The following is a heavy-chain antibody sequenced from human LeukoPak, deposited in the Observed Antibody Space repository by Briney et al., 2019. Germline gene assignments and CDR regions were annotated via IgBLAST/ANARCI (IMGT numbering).Heavy chain of an antibody. J-gene: IGHJ4*02. V-gene: IGHV3-7*01. CDR3: ARDLHPRLAGFFDY. CDR1: GFTFSSYW. CDR2: IKQDGSEK. Sequence: GGSLRLSCAASGFTFSSYWMSWVRQAPGKGLEWVANIKQDGSEKYYVDSVKGRFTISRDNAKNSLYLQMNSLRAEDTAVYYCARDLHPRLAGFFDYWGQGTLVTVSS. D-gene: IGHD3-3*02.